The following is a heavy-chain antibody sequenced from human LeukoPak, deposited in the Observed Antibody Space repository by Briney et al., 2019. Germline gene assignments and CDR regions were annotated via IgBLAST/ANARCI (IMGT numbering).Heavy chain of an antibody. CDR1: GGSFSGYC. V-gene: IGHV4-34*01. CDR2: INHNGST. CDR3: ARLLDPRIVLSNSIRDY. D-gene: IGHD2/OR15-2a*01. J-gene: IGHJ4*02. Sequence: SETLSLTCAVSGGSFSGYCWSWIRQAPGEGLEWIGEINHNGSTNYNPSLKSRFTISVDTAKNQFSLKLSSVTAADTAVYYCARLLDPRIVLSNSIRDYWGQGTLVTVSS.